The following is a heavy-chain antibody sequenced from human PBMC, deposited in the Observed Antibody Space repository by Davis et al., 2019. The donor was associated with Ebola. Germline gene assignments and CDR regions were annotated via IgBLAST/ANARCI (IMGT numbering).Heavy chain of an antibody. D-gene: IGHD4-17*01. V-gene: IGHV5-51*01. Sequence: GESLKISCRGSGYSFSTYWIGWVRQTPGKGLEWMGIVYPGDSDTRYSPSFQGHVTISADKSISTAYLQWSSLKASDTAMYYCARIDRRTTVTTRYWGQGTLVTVSS. J-gene: IGHJ4*02. CDR3: ARIDRRTTVTTRY. CDR1: GYSFSTYW. CDR2: VYPGDSDT.